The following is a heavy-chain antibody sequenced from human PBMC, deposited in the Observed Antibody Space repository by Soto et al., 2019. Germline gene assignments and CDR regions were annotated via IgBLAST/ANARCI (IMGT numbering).Heavy chain of an antibody. V-gene: IGHV3-48*02. CDR3: ARDPFPDSSGWYYFDY. D-gene: IGHD6-19*01. CDR1: GFTFNTYN. Sequence: EVQLEESGGALVQPGWSLRLSCAASGFTFNTYNMNWVRQAPGKGLEWVAYIGTSGSPVYCADSVKGRFTISRDNAKNSLLLQMHDLRDEDKSLYFSARDPFPDSSGWYYFDYWGQGTVVTVSS. CDR2: IGTSGSPV. J-gene: IGHJ4*02.